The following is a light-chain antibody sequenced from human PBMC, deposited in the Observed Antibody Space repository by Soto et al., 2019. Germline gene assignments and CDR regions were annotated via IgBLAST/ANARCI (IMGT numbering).Light chain of an antibody. Sequence: ENGWTQSPGTLSLCPGERATLCSRSSLSVTSYLAWYQKKPGQPPRLLIYGAYNRPTGIPDRFTGSGSGTDFTLTISRLQPEDFAVYYCQQYNNWQTFGQGTKVDIK. CDR3: QQYNNWQT. V-gene: IGKV3-20*01. J-gene: IGKJ1*01. CDR1: LSVTSY. CDR2: GAY.